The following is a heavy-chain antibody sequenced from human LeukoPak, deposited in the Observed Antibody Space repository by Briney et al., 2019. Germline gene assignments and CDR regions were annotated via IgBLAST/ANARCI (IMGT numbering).Heavy chain of an antibody. CDR1: GGSISSNNW. CDR2: IYHDGST. J-gene: IGHJ4*02. V-gene: IGHV4-4*02. Sequence: SETLSLTCAVSGGSISSNNWWIWVRQSPEKGPEWIGEIYHDGSTNYNPSLKSRVTISMDKSKNQLSLKLNFVTAADTAVYYCARDRGGYTYSHDYWGQGTLVTVSS. CDR3: ARDRGGYTYSHDY. D-gene: IGHD5-18*01.